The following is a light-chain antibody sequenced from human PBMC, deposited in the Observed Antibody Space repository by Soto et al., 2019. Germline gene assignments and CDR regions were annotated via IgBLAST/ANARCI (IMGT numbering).Light chain of an antibody. CDR1: QSLVHSDGDTY. Sequence: DVVMTQSPLSLPVNLGEPAAISCRSTQSLVHSDGDTYLSWFHQRPGQSPRRLIVRASKRDFGVPPRFIGRGSGSDFTLEITSLESEDVGVYYCMQGTQWPPYTFGQGTRLGIK. V-gene: IGKV2-30*02. CDR2: RAS. CDR3: MQGTQWPPYT. J-gene: IGKJ2*01.